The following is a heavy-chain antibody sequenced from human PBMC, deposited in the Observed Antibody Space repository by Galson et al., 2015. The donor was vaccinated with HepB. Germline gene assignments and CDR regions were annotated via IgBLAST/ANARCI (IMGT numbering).Heavy chain of an antibody. V-gene: IGHV3-11*05. D-gene: IGHD6-13*01. CDR2: TTSSSLFT. J-gene: IGHJ3*01. CDR3: VREGSRHGAYNV. Sequence: SLRLSCAASGFPLSDYYMNWVRQSPGKGLEWISYTTSSSLFTEYADSVRGRFTISRDNGGDSLLLQAKGLTADDTGIYYCVREGSRHGAYNVWGRGAMVTVSA. CDR1: GFPLSDYY.